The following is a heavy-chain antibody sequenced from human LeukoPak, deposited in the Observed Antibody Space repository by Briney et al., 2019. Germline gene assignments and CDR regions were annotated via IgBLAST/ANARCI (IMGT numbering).Heavy chain of an antibody. J-gene: IGHJ4*02. CDR1: GGSISSGGYS. D-gene: IGHD6-13*01. CDR3: ARDSSSWRSFDC. CDR2: IYHSGST. V-gene: IGHV4-30-2*01. Sequence: PSQTLSLTCAVSGGSISSGGYSWSWIRQPPGKGLEWIGYIYHSGSTNYNPSLKSRVTMSVDTSKNQFSLKLTSVTAADTAIYYCARDSSSWRSFDCWGQGMLVTVSS.